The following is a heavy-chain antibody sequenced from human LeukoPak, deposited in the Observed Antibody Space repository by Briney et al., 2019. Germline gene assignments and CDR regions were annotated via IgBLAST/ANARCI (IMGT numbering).Heavy chain of an antibody. D-gene: IGHD1-26*01. Sequence: GSLRLSCAVSGFTFSSYAMSWIRQPPGKGLEWIGEINHSGSTNYNPSLKSRVTISVDTSKNQFSLKLSSVTAADTAVYYCASSSSVGYYYGMDVWGQGTTVTVSS. V-gene: IGHV4-34*01. J-gene: IGHJ6*02. CDR1: GFTFSSYA. CDR2: INHSGST. CDR3: ASSSSVGYYYGMDV.